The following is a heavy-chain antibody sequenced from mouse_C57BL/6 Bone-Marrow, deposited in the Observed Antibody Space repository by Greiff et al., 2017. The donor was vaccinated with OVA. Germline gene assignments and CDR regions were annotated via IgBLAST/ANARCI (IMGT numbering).Heavy chain of an antibody. CDR3: ARQGRGVTTGPYYAMDY. V-gene: IGHV5-6*01. Sequence: EVQGVESGGDLVKPGGSLKLSCAASGFTFSSYGMSWVRQTPDKRLEWVATISSGGSYTYYPDSVRGRFTISRDNAKNTLYLQLRSLKSEDTAMYYCARQGRGVTTGPYYAMDYWGQGTSVTVSS. CDR1: GFTFSSYG. CDR2: ISSGGSYT. D-gene: IGHD2-2*01. J-gene: IGHJ4*01.